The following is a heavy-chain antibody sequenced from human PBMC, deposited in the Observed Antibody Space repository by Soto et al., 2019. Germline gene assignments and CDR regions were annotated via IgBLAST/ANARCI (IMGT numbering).Heavy chain of an antibody. CDR1: GYSISSSNW. D-gene: IGHD6-25*01. J-gene: IGHJ1*01. V-gene: IGHV4-28*03. CDR2: IYYSGTT. Sequence: SETLSLTCAVSGYSISSSNWWGWIRQPPGKGLEWIGYIYYSGTTYYNPSLKSRVTMSVDTSKNQFSLKLTSVTAVDTAVYYCSRVDSRGLLAYWGQGTLVPVSS. CDR3: SRVDSRGLLAY.